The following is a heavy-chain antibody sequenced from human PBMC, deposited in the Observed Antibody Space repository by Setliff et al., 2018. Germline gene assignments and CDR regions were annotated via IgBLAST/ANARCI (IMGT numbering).Heavy chain of an antibody. CDR1: GYTFRSYG. Sequence: WASVKVSCKASGYTFRSYGINWVRQAPGQGLEWMGWINTKTGNPTYAQDFTGRLVFSLDTSANTAFVQISSLKAEDTAVYYCARDGGNGVDYWGQGTLVTVSS. CDR2: INTKTGNP. J-gene: IGHJ4*02. V-gene: IGHV7-4-1*02. D-gene: IGHD4-4*01. CDR3: ARDGGNGVDY.